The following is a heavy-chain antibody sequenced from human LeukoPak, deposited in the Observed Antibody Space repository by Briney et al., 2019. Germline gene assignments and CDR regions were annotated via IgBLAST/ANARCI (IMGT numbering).Heavy chain of an antibody. V-gene: IGHV1-69*05. CDR1: GGTFSSYA. J-gene: IGHJ4*02. D-gene: IGHD6-19*01. CDR3: ASSTEQWLVIKPFDY. CDR2: IIPIFGTA. Sequence: SVKVSCKASGGTFSSYAISWVRQAPGQGLEWMGGIIPIFGTANYAQKFQGRVTITTDESTSTAYMELSSLRSEDTAVYYCASSTEQWLVIKPFDYWGQGTLVTVSS.